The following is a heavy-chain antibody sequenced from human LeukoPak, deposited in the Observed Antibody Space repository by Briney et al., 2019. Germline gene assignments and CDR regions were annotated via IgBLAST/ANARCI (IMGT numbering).Heavy chain of an antibody. Sequence: PGGSLRLSCAASEFTFSSYGMSWVRQAPGKGLEWVSLISGDGESTYADSVKGRFTLSRDNSKRTLYLQMNSLRAEDTAVYYCAKGFRGAATDAFDIWGQGTMVTVSS. CDR1: EFTFSSYG. J-gene: IGHJ3*02. CDR3: AKGFRGAATDAFDI. D-gene: IGHD3-10*01. V-gene: IGHV3-23*01. CDR2: ISGDGEST.